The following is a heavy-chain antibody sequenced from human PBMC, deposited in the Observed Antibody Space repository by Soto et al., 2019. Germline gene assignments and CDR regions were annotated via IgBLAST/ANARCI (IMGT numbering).Heavy chain of an antibody. CDR2: IYYSGST. CDR3: ARGEYTALAGLWDY. V-gene: IGHV4-59*01. Sequence: SETLSLTCTVSGGSISTYYWSWIRQPPGKGLEWIAYIYYSGSTNYNPSLKSRVAISVDTSKNQFSLKLSSVTAADTALYYCARGEYTALAGLWDYWGQGTLVTVSS. J-gene: IGHJ4*02. CDR1: GGSISTYY. D-gene: IGHD6-19*01.